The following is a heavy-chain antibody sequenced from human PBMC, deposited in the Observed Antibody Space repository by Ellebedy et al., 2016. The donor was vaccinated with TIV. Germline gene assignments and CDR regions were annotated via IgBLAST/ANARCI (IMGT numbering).Heavy chain of an antibody. D-gene: IGHD3-10*01. CDR1: GGSFSGYY. J-gene: IGHJ4*02. Sequence: SETLSLTXAVYGGSFSGYYWSWIRQPPGKGLEWIGEINHSGSTNYNPSLKNRVTISVDTSKNQFSLKLSSVTAADTAVYYCARGTTYYYGSGSYFLDYWGQGTLVTVSS. CDR2: INHSGST. CDR3: ARGTTYYYGSGSYFLDY. V-gene: IGHV4-34*01.